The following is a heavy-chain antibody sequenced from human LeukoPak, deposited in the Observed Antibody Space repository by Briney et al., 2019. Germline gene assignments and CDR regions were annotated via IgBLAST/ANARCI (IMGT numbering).Heavy chain of an antibody. Sequence: GGSLRLSCAASGFTFSSYAMSWVRQAPGKGLEWVSAISGSGGSTYYADSVKGRFTISRDNAKNSLYLQMNSLRVEDTAVYYCARMSGVWTFDYWGQGTLVTVSS. V-gene: IGHV3-23*01. CDR1: GFTFSSYA. J-gene: IGHJ4*02. CDR2: ISGSGGST. CDR3: ARMSGVWTFDY. D-gene: IGHD5/OR15-5a*01.